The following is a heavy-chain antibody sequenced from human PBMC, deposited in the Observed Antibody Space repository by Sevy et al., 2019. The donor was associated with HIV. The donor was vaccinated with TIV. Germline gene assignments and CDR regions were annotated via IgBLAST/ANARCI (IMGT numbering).Heavy chain of an antibody. CDR3: ARGKGRIVATIGPHPYLDY. D-gene: IGHD5-12*01. CDR1: GGSISSSSYY. J-gene: IGHJ4*02. CDR2: IYYSGST. Sequence: SETLSLTCTVSGGSISSSSYYWGWIRQPPGKGLEWIGSIYYSGSTYYNPSLKSRVTISVDTSKNQFSLKLSSVTAADTAVYYCARGKGRIVATIGPHPYLDYWGQGTLVTVSS. V-gene: IGHV4-39*01.